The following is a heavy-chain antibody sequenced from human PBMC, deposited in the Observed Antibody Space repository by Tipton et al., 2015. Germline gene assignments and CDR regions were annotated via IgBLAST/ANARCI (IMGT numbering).Heavy chain of an antibody. J-gene: IGHJ4*02. V-gene: IGHV4-39*02. D-gene: IGHD2-15*01. Sequence: TLSLTCSVSGASISSSNYYWDWVRQPPGKGLEWIGNTYDRGRTSYDPSLRSRVTISADVSQNQFSLRLSSVTAADTAVYYCAREVRHCAGGSCYSLDHWGQGALVTVSS. CDR2: TYDRGRT. CDR3: AREVRHCAGGSCYSLDH. CDR1: GASISSSNYY.